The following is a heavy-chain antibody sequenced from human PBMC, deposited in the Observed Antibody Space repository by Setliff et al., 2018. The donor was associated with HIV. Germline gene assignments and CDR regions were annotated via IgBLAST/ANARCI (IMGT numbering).Heavy chain of an antibody. CDR3: VSQPESRWQIEY. CDR1: GYSIGSGYY. Sequence: SETLSLTCTVSGYSIGSGYYWGWSRQTPERGLEWIGSIIYHGTTYINPSLKGRVSMSLDTSKNQFSLTLTSVTAADTAMYYCVSQPESRWQIEYWGQGTLVTVSS. CDR2: IIYHGTT. D-gene: IGHD3-10*01. V-gene: IGHV4-38-2*02. J-gene: IGHJ4*02.